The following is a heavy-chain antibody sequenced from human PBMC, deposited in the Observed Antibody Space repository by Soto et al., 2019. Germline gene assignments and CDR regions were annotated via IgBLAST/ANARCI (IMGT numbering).Heavy chain of an antibody. Sequence: GGSLRLSCAASGFTFSSFWMHWVRQAPGKGLVWVARASPDGTSTSYADSVKGRFTISRDNAKNTLYMQMNSLRAEDTAVYYCTRHGSGDYFLFDPWGQGTLVTVSS. CDR1: GFTFSSFW. CDR3: TRHGSGDYFLFDP. J-gene: IGHJ5*02. V-gene: IGHV3-74*01. D-gene: IGHD4-17*01. CDR2: ASPDGTST.